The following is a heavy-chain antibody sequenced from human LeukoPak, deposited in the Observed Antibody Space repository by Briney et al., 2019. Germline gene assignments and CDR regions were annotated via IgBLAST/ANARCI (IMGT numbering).Heavy chain of an antibody. CDR1: GFTFSTYA. CDR2: ISSSGSST. CDR3: AAWGGSTSPLPGMDV. J-gene: IGHJ6*02. V-gene: IGHV3-23*01. Sequence: PGGSLRLSCVASGFTFSTYAMSWVRQAPGKGLEWVSVISSSGSSTYYADSVKGRFTISRDNLKNTLYLQMNSLRAEDTAVYYCAAWGGSTSPLPGMDVWGQGTTVTVSS. D-gene: IGHD7-27*01.